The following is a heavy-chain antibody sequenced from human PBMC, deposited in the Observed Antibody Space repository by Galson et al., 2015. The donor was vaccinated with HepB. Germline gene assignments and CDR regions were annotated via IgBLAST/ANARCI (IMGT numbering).Heavy chain of an antibody. J-gene: IGHJ4*02. CDR2: ISYDGSNK. V-gene: IGHV3-30*04. D-gene: IGHD5-24*01. CDR1: GFTFSSYA. Sequence: SLRLSCAASGFTFSSYAMHWVRQAPGKGLEWVAVISYDGSNKYYADSVKGRFTISRDNSKNTLYLQMNSLRAEDTAVYYCARDSAQQFLQTPGKNWGQGTLVTVSS. CDR3: ARDSAQQFLQTPGKN.